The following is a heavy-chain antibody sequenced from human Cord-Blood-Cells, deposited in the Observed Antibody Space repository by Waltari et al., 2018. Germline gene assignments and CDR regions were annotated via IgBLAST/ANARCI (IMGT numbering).Heavy chain of an antibody. V-gene: IGHV1-18*01. Sequence: QVQLVQSGAEVKKPGASVKVSCKASGYTFTSSGISWVRPAPGPGLEWMGWISAYNGNTNYAQKLQGRVTMTTDTSTSTAYMELRSLRSDDTAVYYCARDNTRTTYYGSGSNYDYWGQGTLVTVSS. CDR2: ISAYNGNT. CDR1: GYTFTSSG. CDR3: ARDNTRTTYYGSGSNYDY. D-gene: IGHD3-10*01. J-gene: IGHJ4*02.